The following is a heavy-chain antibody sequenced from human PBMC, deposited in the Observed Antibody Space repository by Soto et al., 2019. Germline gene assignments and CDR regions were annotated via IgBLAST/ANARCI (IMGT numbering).Heavy chain of an antibody. D-gene: IGHD1-26*01. J-gene: IGHJ4*02. CDR2: NSAYNGNV. V-gene: IGHV1-18*01. CDR3: ARDALSYSVSSYSVH. Sequence: QVQLVQSGAEVKKPGASVKVSCKASGYTFSNYGITWVRQAPGQGLEWIGWNSAYNGNVNYVQKFQGRLTMTTDTSTSTAYMELRSLRSDDTAVYYCARDALSYSVSSYSVHWGQGTLVTVSS. CDR1: GYTFSNYG.